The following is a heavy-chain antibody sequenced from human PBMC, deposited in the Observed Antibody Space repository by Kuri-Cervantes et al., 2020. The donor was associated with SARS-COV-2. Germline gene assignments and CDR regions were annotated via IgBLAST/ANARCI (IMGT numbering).Heavy chain of an antibody. CDR3: ARDVIAVAGTDYYYGMDV. Sequence: GESLKISCAASGFTVSSNYMSWVRQAPGKRLEWVSVIYSGSSTYYADSVKGRFTISRDNSKNTLYLQMNSLRAEDTAVYYCARDVIAVAGTDYYYGMDVWGQGTTVTVSS. D-gene: IGHD6-19*01. CDR2: IYSGSST. CDR1: GFTVSSNY. V-gene: IGHV3-66*01. J-gene: IGHJ6*02.